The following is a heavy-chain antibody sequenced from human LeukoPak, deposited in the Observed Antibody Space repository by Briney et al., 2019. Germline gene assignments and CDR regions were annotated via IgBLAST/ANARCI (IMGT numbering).Heavy chain of an antibody. Sequence: QPGGSLRLSCEASGLTFSNHGMSWVRQAPGKGLQWVSAITGDGTTTYYADSVKGRFTISRGNPKNMLYLQMSSLRAEDTAVYYCAKMNGYFEYWGQGALVPVSS. CDR3: AKMNGYFEY. CDR1: GLTFSNHG. D-gene: IGHD1-1*01. J-gene: IGHJ4*02. CDR2: ITGDGTTT. V-gene: IGHV3-23*01.